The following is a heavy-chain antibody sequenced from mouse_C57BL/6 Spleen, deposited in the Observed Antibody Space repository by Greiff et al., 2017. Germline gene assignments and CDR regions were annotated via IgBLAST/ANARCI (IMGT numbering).Heavy chain of an antibody. J-gene: IGHJ3*01. CDR2: IDPSDSET. D-gene: IGHD2-3*01. Sequence: VQLQQPGAELVRPGSSVKLSCKASGYTFTSYWMHWVKQRPIQGLEWIGNIDPSDSETHYNQKFKDKATLTVDKTSITAYMQLSSLTSEDSAVYYCARWGYDGCAYWGQGTLVTVSA. CDR3: ARWGYDGCAY. CDR1: GYTFTSYW. V-gene: IGHV1-52*01.